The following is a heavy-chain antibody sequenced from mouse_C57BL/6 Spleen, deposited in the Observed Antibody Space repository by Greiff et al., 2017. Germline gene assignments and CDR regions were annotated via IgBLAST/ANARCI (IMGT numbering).Heavy chain of an antibody. V-gene: IGHV1-42*01. D-gene: IGHD1-1*01. J-gene: IGHJ3*01. CDR2: INPSTGGT. CDR3: ARGNLRAWFAY. CDR1: GYSFTGYY. Sequence: VQLKESGPELVKPGASVKISCKASGYSFTGYYMNWVKQSPEKSLEWIGEINPSTGGTTYNQKFKAKATLTVDKSSSTAYMQLKSLTSEDSAVYYCARGNLRAWFAYWGQGTLVTVSA.